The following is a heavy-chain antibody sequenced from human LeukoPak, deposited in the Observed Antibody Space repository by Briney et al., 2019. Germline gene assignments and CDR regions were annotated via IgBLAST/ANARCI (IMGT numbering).Heavy chain of an antibody. CDR2: ISAYNGNT. D-gene: IGHD6-13*01. J-gene: IGHJ4*02. V-gene: IGHV1-18*01. CDR1: GYTFTSYG. Sequence: ASVKVSCKASGYTFTSYGISWVRQAPGQGLEWMGWISAYNGNTNYAQKLQGRVTMTTDTSTSTAYMELRSLRSDDTAVYYCARVPHSSSWHWEDYWGQGTLVTVSS. CDR3: ARVPHSSSWHWEDY.